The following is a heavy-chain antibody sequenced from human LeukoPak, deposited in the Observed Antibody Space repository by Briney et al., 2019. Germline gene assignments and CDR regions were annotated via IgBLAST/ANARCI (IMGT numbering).Heavy chain of an antibody. Sequence: RRSLRLSCAASGFTFSSYAMSWVRQAPGKGLEWVSAISDGADSTYYADSVSGRFTISRDNFMNTLYLQMNSLRADDTAVYYCAKRVSYSNSAAYFDCWGQGTLVTVSS. D-gene: IGHD6-6*01. CDR2: ISDGADST. CDR1: GFTFSSYA. J-gene: IGHJ4*02. V-gene: IGHV3-23*01. CDR3: AKRVSYSNSAAYFDC.